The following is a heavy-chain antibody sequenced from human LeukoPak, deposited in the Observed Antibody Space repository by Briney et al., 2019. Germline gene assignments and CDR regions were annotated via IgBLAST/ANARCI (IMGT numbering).Heavy chain of an antibody. CDR1: GGSISSGGYS. J-gene: IGHJ3*02. CDR3: ARGYDSSGYYYGAFDI. V-gene: IGHV4-30-2*01. D-gene: IGHD3-22*01. CDR2: IYHSGST. Sequence: SETLSLTCAVSGGSISSGGYSWSWIRQPPGKGLEWIGYIYHSGSTYYNPSLKSRVTISVDRSKNQFSLKLSSVTAADTAVYYCARGYDSSGYYYGAFDIWGQGTMVTVSS.